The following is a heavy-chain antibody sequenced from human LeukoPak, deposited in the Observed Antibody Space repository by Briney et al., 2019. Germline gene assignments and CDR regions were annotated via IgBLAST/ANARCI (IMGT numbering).Heavy chain of an antibody. Sequence: GGSLRLSCAASGFTFSSYSMNWVRQAPGKGLEWVSSISSSSSYIYYADSVKGRFTISRDNAKNSLYLQMNSLRAEDTAVYYCARGIRAGYSPYYFDYWGQGTLVTVSS. CDR1: GFTFSSYS. CDR3: ARGIRAGYSPYYFDY. V-gene: IGHV3-21*01. J-gene: IGHJ4*02. D-gene: IGHD3-9*01. CDR2: ISSSSSYI.